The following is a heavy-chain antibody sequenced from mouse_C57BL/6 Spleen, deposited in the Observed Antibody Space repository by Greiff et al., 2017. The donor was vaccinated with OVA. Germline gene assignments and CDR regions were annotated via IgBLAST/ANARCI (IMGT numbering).Heavy chain of an antibody. V-gene: IGHV1-82*01. D-gene: IGHD2-3*01. J-gene: IGHJ1*03. CDR2: IYPGDGDT. CDR1: GYAFSSSW. CDR3: ASSNYDGCYGYFDV. Sequence: QVQLQQSGPELVKPGASVKISCKASGYAFSSSWMNWVKQRPGKGLEWIGRIYPGDGDTNYSGKFKGKATLTADKSSSTAYMQLSSLTSEDSAVYFCASSNYDGCYGYFDVWGTGTTVTVSS.